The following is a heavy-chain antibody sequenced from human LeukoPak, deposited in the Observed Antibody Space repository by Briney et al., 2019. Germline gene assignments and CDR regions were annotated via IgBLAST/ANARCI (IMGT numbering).Heavy chain of an antibody. CDR2: IYHSGST. V-gene: IGHV4-30-2*01. CDR3: AARRRVARGNWFDP. CDR1: GGSISSGDYY. Sequence: PSETLSLTCTVSGGSISSGDYYWSWIRQPPGKGLEWIGYIYHSGSTYYNPSLKSRVTISVDRSKNQFSLKLSSVTAADTAVYYCAARRRVARGNWFDPWGQGTLVTVSS. J-gene: IGHJ5*02. D-gene: IGHD2-21*01.